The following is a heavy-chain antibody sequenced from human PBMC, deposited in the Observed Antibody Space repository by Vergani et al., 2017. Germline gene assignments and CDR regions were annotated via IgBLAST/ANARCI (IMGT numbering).Heavy chain of an antibody. CDR2: IEQAGSEK. CDR1: DSSIMTNPY. D-gene: IGHD4-17*01. V-gene: IGHV3-7*01. Sequence: VQLQESGPGLVKPSETLTLTCDVSDSSIMTNPYWGWFRQSPGKGLGGVANIEQAGSEKYYVDSVRGRFTISRDNAKNSLYLQINSLRAQDTAVYHCARPSGRGDYDALDIWGQGTMVTVSS. CDR3: ARPSGRGDYDALDI. J-gene: IGHJ3*02.